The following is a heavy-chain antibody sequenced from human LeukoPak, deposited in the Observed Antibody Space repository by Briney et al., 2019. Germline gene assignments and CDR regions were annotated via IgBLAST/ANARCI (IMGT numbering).Heavy chain of an antibody. CDR1: GFTFSFST. CDR3: ARGKSGSYYYYMDV. Sequence: GGSLRLSCAASGFTFSFSTMSWVRQAPGNGLEWVSSIDVTGGDIYYADSVKGRFAISRDSAKSSVSLQMNSLRVEDTATYYCARGKSGSYYYYMDVWGKGTTVTVSS. CDR2: IDVTGGDI. J-gene: IGHJ6*03. V-gene: IGHV3-21*06.